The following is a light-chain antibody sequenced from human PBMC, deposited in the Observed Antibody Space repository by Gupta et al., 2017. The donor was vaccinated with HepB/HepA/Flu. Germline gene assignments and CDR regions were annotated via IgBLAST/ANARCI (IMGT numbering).Light chain of an antibody. CDR1: QSGSHSY. Sequence: IVLTQSPGTLSLSPGETATISCRARQSGSHSYLIWYQQKPGQAPRRHIYGTSRRAEGYPDSLRCSGDGTEFTLTISRREPEEFAVYDCQHEGYSPRTFGQGTNVDIK. CDR3: QHEGYSPRT. J-gene: IGKJ1*01. V-gene: IGKV3-20*01. CDR2: GTS.